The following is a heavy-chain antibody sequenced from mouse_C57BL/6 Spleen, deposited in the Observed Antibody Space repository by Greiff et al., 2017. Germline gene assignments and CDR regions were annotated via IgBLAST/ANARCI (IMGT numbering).Heavy chain of an antibody. CDR2: INPSTGGT. CDR3: AKQDYDYDGFDY. CDR1: GYSFTGYY. D-gene: IGHD2-4*01. Sequence: VQLQQSGPELVKPGASVKISCKASGYSFTGYYMNWVKQSPEKSLEWIGEINPSTGGTTYNQKFKAKATLTVDKSSSTAYMQLKSLTSEDSAVYYWAKQDYDYDGFDYWGQGTTLTVSS. J-gene: IGHJ2*01. V-gene: IGHV1-42*01.